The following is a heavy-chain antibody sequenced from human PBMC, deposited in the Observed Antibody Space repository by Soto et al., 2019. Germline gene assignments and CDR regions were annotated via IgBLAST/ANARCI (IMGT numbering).Heavy chain of an antibody. Sequence: PGGSPRLSCAASGFTFSNYAMSWVRQAPGKGLEWVSGISGSGDRTSYADSVKGRFTISRDNSKDTLYLQMNSLRAEDTALYYCAKDAYSGSYYWFDPWGQGTLVTVSS. CDR3: AKDAYSGSYYWFDP. J-gene: IGHJ5*02. V-gene: IGHV3-23*01. CDR1: GFTFSNYA. D-gene: IGHD1-26*01. CDR2: ISGSGDRT.